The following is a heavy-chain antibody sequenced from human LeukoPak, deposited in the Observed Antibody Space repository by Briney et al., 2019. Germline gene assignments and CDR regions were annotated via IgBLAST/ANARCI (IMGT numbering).Heavy chain of an antibody. D-gene: IGHD6-19*01. CDR1: GFTVDTRY. CDR2: LYTAGDK. J-gene: IGHJ4*02. V-gene: IGHV3-53*01. Sequence: PGGSLRLSCAVSGFTVDTRYMSWVRRAPGKGLEWVSVLYTAGDKYYADSVKGRFTISRDYSTNTADLQMNNLRAEDTALYYCATGQMFTSGGFDYWGRGTLVIVSS. CDR3: ATGQMFTSGGFDY.